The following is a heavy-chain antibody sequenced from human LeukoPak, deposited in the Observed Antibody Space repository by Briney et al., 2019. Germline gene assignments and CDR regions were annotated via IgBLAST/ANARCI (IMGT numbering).Heavy chain of an antibody. CDR1: GFTFSSYA. D-gene: IGHD2-2*01. CDR2: ISYDGSNK. J-gene: IGHJ4*02. V-gene: IGHV3-30-3*01. CDR3: ARGDVVVPAAI. Sequence: PGGSLRLSCAASGFTFSSYAMHWVRQAPGKGLEWVAVISYDGSNKYYADSVKGRFTISRDNSKNTLYLQMNSLRAEDTAVYYCARGDVVVPAAIWGQGTLVTVSS.